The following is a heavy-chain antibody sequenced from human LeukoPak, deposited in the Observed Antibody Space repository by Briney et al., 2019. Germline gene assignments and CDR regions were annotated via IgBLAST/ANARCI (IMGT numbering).Heavy chain of an antibody. D-gene: IGHD3-10*01. CDR1: GYTFTSYG. J-gene: IGHJ4*02. V-gene: IGHV1-18*01. CDR2: ISAYNGNT. Sequence: ASVKVSCKASGYTFTSYGISWVRQAPGQGLEWMGWISAYNGNTNYAQKLQGRVTMTTDTSTSTAYMELRSLRSDDTAVYYCARDLITMARGVIIGFDYWGQGTLVTVSS. CDR3: ARDLITMARGVIIGFDY.